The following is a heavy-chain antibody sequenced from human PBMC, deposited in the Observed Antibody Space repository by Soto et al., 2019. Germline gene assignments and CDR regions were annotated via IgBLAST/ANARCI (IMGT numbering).Heavy chain of an antibody. Sequence: EVQLVESGGGLVKPGGSLRLSCAASGFTVSNAWMSWVRQAPGKGLEWVGRIKSKTDGGTTDYAAPVKGRCTISRDDSKNTLYQQMNSLKAKDTAVYYGATGANCYDSSGYLRDYWGQGTLVTVSS. J-gene: IGHJ4*02. CDR3: ATGANCYDSSGYLRDY. CDR2: IKSKTDGGTT. V-gene: IGHV3-15*01. D-gene: IGHD3-22*01. CDR1: GFTVSNAW.